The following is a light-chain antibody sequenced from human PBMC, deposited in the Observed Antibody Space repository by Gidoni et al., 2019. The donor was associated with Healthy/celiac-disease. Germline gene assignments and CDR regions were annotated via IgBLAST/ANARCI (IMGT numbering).Light chain of an antibody. CDR2: AAS. CDR3: QQLNSYPNA. V-gene: IGKV1-9*01. J-gene: IGKJ3*01. Sequence: DIQLTQSPSFLSASVGDRVTITCRASQGISSYLAWYQQKPGKAPKLLIYAASTLQSGVPSRFSGSGSGTEFTLPIISLQPEDFATYYCQQLNSYPNAFGPGTKVDIQ. CDR1: QGISSY.